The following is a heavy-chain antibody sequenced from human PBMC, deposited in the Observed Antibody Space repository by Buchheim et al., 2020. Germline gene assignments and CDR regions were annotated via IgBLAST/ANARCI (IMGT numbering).Heavy chain of an antibody. CDR2: ISYDGSNK. J-gene: IGHJ6*02. CDR1: GFTFSSYA. D-gene: IGHD5-18*01. V-gene: IGHV3-30-3*01. CDR3: ARDRKSQLWAMGYYYYGMDV. Sequence: QVQLVESGGGVVQPGRSLRLSYAASGFTFSSYAMHWVRQAPGKGLEWVAVISYDGSNKYYADSVKGRFTISRDNSKNTLYLQMNSLRAEDTAVYYCARDRKSQLWAMGYYYYGMDVWGQGTT.